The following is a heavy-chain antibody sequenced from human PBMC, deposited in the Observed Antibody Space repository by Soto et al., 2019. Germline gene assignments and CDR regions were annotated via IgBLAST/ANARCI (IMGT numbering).Heavy chain of an antibody. J-gene: IGHJ6*02. CDR3: ARESRAVVVVAATTKPYYYYYGMDV. Sequence: LRLSCAASGFTFSSYGMHWVRQAPGKGLEWVAVIWYDGSNKYYADSVKGRFTISRDNSKNTLYLQMNSLRAEDTAVYYCARESRAVVVVAATTKPYYYYYGMDVWGQGTTVTVSS. CDR2: IWYDGSNK. V-gene: IGHV3-33*01. D-gene: IGHD2-15*01. CDR1: GFTFSSYG.